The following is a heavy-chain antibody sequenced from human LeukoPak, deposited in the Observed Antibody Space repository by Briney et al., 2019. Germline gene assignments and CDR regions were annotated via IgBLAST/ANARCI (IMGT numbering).Heavy chain of an antibody. CDR2: IYYSGST. CDR3: ARQYYWGYNWFDP. V-gene: IGHV4-59*01. Sequence: PSETLSLTCAVYGGSFSSYYWSWIRQPPGKGLEWTGYIYYSGSTNYNPSLKSRVPISVDTSKNQFSLKLSSVTAADTAVYYCARQYYWGYNWFDPWGQGTLVTVSS. CDR1: GGSFSSYY. J-gene: IGHJ5*02. D-gene: IGHD3-10*01.